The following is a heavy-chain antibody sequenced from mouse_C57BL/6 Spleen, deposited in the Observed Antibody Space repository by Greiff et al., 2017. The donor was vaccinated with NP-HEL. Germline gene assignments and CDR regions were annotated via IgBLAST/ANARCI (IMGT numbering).Heavy chain of an antibody. CDR2: ISDGGSYT. CDR3: ARSQYYYAMDY. CDR1: GFTFSSYA. Sequence: EVQGVESGGGLVKPGGSLKLSCAASGFTFSSYAMSWVRQTPEKRLAWVATISDGGSYTYYPDNVKGRFTISRDNAKNNLYLQMSHLKSEDTAMYYCARSQYYYAMDYWGQGTSVTVSS. V-gene: IGHV5-4*01. J-gene: IGHJ4*01.